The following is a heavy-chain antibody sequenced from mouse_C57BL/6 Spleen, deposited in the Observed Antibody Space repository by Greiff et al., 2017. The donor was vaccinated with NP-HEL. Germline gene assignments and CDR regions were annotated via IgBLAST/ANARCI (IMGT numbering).Heavy chain of an antibody. V-gene: IGHV1-74*01. CDR2: INPADSDT. D-gene: IGHD2-12*01. J-gene: IGHJ3*01. Sequence: QVHVKQSGAELVKPGASVKVSCKASGYTFTSYWMHWVKQRPGQGLEWIGRINPADSDTNYNQKFKGKATLTVDKSSSTAYMQLSSLTSDDAAVSYCAVGGMSYAWFAYWGQGTLVTVSA. CDR1: GYTFTSYW. CDR3: AVGGMSYAWFAY.